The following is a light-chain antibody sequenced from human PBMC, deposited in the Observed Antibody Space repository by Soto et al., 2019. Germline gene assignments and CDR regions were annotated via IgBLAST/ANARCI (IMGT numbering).Light chain of an antibody. J-gene: IGKJ3*01. V-gene: IGKV1-12*01. CDR1: QGISSW. CDR2: AAS. Sequence: DIPMTQSPSSVSASVGDRVTITCRASQGISSWLAWYQQKPGQAPKLLIYAASNLQSGVPSRISGSGSGTDFTLYINSPPPEDFATYCCQPDISFPFTFGPGTKVDVK. CDR3: QPDISFPFT.